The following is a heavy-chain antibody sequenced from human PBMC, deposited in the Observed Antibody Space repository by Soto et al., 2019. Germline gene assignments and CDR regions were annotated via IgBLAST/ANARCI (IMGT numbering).Heavy chain of an antibody. Sequence: QVQLQESGPGLVKPSETLSLTCTVSGDSISASYWSWIRQPPGKGLEWIGYIHYSGGNNYNPSLESRVAMSVDTSKNQFSLKLSSVTAADTAVYYCARALAVAGTNWFDPWGQGTLVTVSS. CDR2: IHYSGGN. J-gene: IGHJ5*02. CDR1: GDSISASY. D-gene: IGHD6-19*01. CDR3: ARALAVAGTNWFDP. V-gene: IGHV4-59*08.